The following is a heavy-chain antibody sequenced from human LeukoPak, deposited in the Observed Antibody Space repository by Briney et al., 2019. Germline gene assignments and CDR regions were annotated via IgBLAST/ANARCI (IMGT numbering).Heavy chain of an antibody. J-gene: IGHJ6*02. Sequence: GGSLRLSCAASGFTFDDYGMTWVRQAPGKGLEWVSGINRNGARTGYADSVKGRFTISRDNAKKSLYLQMNSPRAEDTALYYCARVLRDGSGSYYPYGMDVWGQGTTVTVSS. V-gene: IGHV3-20*04. D-gene: IGHD3-10*01. CDR2: INRNGART. CDR3: ARVLRDGSGSYYPYGMDV. CDR1: GFTFDDYG.